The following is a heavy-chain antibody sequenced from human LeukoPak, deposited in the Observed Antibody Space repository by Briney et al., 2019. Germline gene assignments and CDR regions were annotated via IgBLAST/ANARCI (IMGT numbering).Heavy chain of an antibody. CDR3: ARLGDYGV. V-gene: IGHV4-59*08. Sequence: PSETLTLTCTASGVSISSYVLNWVRQPPGKGLGWIGYIYYSGSTNYNPSLKSRVTMSVDTSKNQFSLKLNSVTAADTAVYYCARLGDYGVWGQGTLVTVSS. D-gene: IGHD4-17*01. J-gene: IGHJ4*02. CDR1: GVSISSYV. CDR2: IYYSGST.